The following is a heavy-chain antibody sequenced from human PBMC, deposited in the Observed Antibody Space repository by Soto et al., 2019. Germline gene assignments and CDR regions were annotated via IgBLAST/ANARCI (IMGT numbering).Heavy chain of an antibody. J-gene: IGHJ6*02. D-gene: IGHD2-15*01. CDR1: GFSLSTSGVG. CDR3: ASQTNYCSGGSCYYYYGMDV. Sequence: SGPTLVNPTHTLTLTCTFSGFSLSTSGVGVGWIRQPPGKSLEWLALIYWNDDKRYSPSLKSRLTITKDTSKNQVVLTMTNMDPVGTATYYCASQTNYCSGGSCYYYYGMDVWGQGTTVTVSS. CDR2: IYWNDDK. V-gene: IGHV2-5*01.